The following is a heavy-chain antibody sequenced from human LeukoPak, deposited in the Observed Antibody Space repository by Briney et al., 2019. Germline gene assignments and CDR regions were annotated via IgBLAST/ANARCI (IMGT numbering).Heavy chain of an antibody. D-gene: IGHD5-18*01. J-gene: IGHJ4*02. CDR3: ARDLRGYSYETK. Sequence: ASVKVSCKASGYTFTGYYMHWVRQAPGQGLEWMEWINPNSGGTSYAQKFQGRVTMTRDTSISTAYMELSRLRSDDTAVYYCARDLRGYSYETKWGQGTLVTVSS. V-gene: IGHV1-2*02. CDR1: GYTFTGYY. CDR2: INPNSGGT.